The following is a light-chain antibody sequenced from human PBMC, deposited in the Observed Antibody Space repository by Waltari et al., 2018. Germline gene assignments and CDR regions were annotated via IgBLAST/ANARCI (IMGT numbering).Light chain of an antibody. CDR3: QQYNSYSLLS. CDR1: QSISNW. J-gene: IGKJ4*01. V-gene: IGKV1-5*03. Sequence: DIQMTQSPSSLSASVGDRFTITCRASQSISNWLAWYQQKPGKAPKLLIYKASTLESGVPSRFSGRGSGTEFTLTISSLQPDDFATYYCQQYNSYSLLSFGGGTKVEI. CDR2: KAS.